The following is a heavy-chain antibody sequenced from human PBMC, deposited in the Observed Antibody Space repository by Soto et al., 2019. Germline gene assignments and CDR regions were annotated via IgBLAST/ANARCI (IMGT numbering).Heavy chain of an antibody. J-gene: IGHJ6*02. V-gene: IGHV4-4*02. CDR1: GGSISNSNW. D-gene: IGHD2-2*01. Sequence: QVQLQESGPGLVKPSGTLSLTCAVSGGSISNSNWWSWVRQPPGKGLEWIGDISHSGGTNYTPSLTSRVSISVDRSKNQFSLRLNSVTAADAAVYYCARLVEDYYFYGMDVWGQGTTVAVSS. CDR3: ARLVEDYYFYGMDV. CDR2: ISHSGGT.